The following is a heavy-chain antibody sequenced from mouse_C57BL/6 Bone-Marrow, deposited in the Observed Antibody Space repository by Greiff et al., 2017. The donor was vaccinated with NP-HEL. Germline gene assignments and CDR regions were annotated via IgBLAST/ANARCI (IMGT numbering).Heavy chain of an antibody. J-gene: IGHJ3*01. D-gene: IGHD1-1*01. CDR2: IYPRSGNT. CDR1: GYTFTSYG. CDR3: ARGTTEVGGY. Sequence: QVQLQQSGAELARPGASVKLSCKASGYTFTSYGISWVKQRTGQGLEWIGEIYPRSGNTYYNEKFKGKATLTADKSSSTAYMELRSMTAEDAAVYYCARGTTEVGGYWGQGNVVTGSA. V-gene: IGHV1-81*01.